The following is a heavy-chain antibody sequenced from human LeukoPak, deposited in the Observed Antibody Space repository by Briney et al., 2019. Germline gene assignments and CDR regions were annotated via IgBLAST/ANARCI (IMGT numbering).Heavy chain of an antibody. J-gene: IGHJ6*03. CDR3: ARGPRVHYFDSSGYYYNYYYYMDV. D-gene: IGHD3-22*01. CDR1: GGSISNYY. V-gene: IGHV4-4*07. CDR2: IYTSENT. Sequence: PSETLSLTCTVSGGSISNYYWNWIRQPAGKGLEWIGRIYTSENTNYNPSLKSRVTMSVDTSKNQLSLKLSSVTAADTAVCYCARGPRVHYFDSSGYYYNYYYYMDVWGKGTTVTVSS.